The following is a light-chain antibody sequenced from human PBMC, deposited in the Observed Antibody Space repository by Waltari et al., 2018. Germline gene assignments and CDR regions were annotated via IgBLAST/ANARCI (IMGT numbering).Light chain of an antibody. CDR2: DFS. J-gene: IGLJ1*01. CDR3: TSYTSSHSLV. V-gene: IGLV2-14*03. Sequence: QSALTQPASVSGSPGQSITISCTGTSRHVGNSNWLSWYQQHPGKAPKVVIFDFSYRPSGVSNRFSGSKSGNTASLTISGLQAEDEADYYCTSYTSSHSLVFGTGTKVTVL. CDR1: SRHVGNSNW.